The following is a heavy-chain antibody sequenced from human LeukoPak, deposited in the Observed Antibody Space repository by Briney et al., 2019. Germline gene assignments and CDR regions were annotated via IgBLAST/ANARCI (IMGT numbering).Heavy chain of an antibody. CDR1: GGSISSGSYY. CDR3: ARDPGLYCSSTSCQGWFDP. CDR2: IYTSGST. J-gene: IGHJ5*02. D-gene: IGHD2-2*01. V-gene: IGHV4-61*02. Sequence: SETLSLTCTVSGGSISSGSYYWSWIRQPAGKGLEWIGRIYTSGSTNYNPSLKSRVTISVGTSKNQFSLKLSSVTAADTAVYYCARDPGLYCSSTSCQGWFDPWGQGTLVTVSS.